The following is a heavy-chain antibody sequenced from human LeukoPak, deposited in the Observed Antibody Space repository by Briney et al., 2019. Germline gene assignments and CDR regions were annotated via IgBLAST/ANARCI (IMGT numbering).Heavy chain of an antibody. CDR2: MSPNSGDT. CDR1: GYTFTSYD. Sequence: ASVKVSCKASGYTFTSYDINWVRQATGQGLEWMGWMSPNSGDTGYAQKFQGRVTMTRNTSISTAYLGLSSLRSEDTAMYYCARRSDDTFDYWGQGTLVTVSS. J-gene: IGHJ4*02. V-gene: IGHV1-8*01. CDR3: ARRSDDTFDY.